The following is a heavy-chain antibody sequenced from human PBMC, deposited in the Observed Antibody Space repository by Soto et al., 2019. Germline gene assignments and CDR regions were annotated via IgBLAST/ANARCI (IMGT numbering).Heavy chain of an antibody. V-gene: IGHV3-74*01. CDR3: VRGVIAANGFDY. J-gene: IGHJ4*02. Sequence: EVQLAESGGGLVQPGGSLSLSCAASGFTFISYWMHCFRQVPGKGLVWVSRINNDGSTTNYADSVKGRFTISRDNARNTVYLQMNSLRADDTAVYYCVRGVIAANGFDYWGQGTLVTVSS. CDR1: GFTFISYW. D-gene: IGHD2-15*01. CDR2: INNDGSTT.